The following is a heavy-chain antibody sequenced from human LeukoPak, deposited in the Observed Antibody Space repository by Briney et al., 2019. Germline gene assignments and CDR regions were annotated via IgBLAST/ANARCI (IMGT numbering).Heavy chain of an antibody. V-gene: IGHV3-23*01. J-gene: IGHJ3*02. D-gene: IGHD6-13*01. CDR1: GFTFRDYA. CDR2: ISRSGGST. CDR3: AKVYSSSWYDTFDI. Sequence: GGSLRLSCAASGFTFRDYAMNWVRQAPGKGLEWVSAISRSGGSTYYADSVKSRFTISRDNSKNTLYLQMNSLRAEDTAVYYCAKVYSSSWYDTFDIWGQGTMVTVSS.